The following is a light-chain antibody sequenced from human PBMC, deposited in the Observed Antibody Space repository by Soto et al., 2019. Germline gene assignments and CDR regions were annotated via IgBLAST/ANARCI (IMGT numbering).Light chain of an antibody. V-gene: IGKV4-1*01. CDR2: WAS. CDR3: QKYYSTPLT. CDR1: QSVLYSSNNKNY. Sequence: DIVMTQSPDSLAVSLGERGTINCRSSQSVLYSSNNKNYLAWFQQKPGQPPRLLIYWASTRESGVPDRISGGGSGTDFTLTISSLQAEDVAVYHCQKYYSTPLTFGGGTKVEIK. J-gene: IGKJ4*01.